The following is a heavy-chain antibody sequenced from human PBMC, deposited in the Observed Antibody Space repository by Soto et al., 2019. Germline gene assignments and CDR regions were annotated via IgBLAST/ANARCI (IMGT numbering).Heavy chain of an antibody. CDR1: GGSISSYY. J-gene: IGHJ5*02. D-gene: IGHD2-15*01. CDR2: IYYSGST. Sequence: PSETLSLTCTVSGGSISSYYWSWVRQPPGKGLEWIGYIYYSGSTNYNPSLKSRVTISVDTSKNQFSLKLSSVTAADTAVYYCAREKIGNCSGGSLYSNLFGPWGQGTLVTVSS. CDR3: AREKIGNCSGGSLYSNLFGP. V-gene: IGHV4-59*01.